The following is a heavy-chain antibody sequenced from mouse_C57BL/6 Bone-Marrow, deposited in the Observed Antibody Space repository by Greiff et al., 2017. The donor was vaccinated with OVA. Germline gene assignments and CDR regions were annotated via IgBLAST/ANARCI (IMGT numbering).Heavy chain of an antibody. V-gene: IGHV1-54*01. J-gene: IGHJ3*01. CDR1: GYAFTNYL. D-gene: IGHD2-2*01. CDR2: INPGSGGT. CDR3: ARFGYAWFAY. Sequence: QVQLQQSGAELVRPGTSVKVSCKASGYAFTNYLIEWVKQRPGQGLEWIGEINPGSGGTNYNEKFKGKATLTADKSSSTASMQLSSLTSEDSAVYFCARFGYAWFAYWGQGTLVTVSA.